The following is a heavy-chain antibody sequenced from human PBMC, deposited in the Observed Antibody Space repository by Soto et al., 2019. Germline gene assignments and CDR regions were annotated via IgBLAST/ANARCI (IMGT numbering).Heavy chain of an antibody. CDR1: GFTFSDYA. J-gene: IGHJ4*02. CDR2: VSHDGRNT. CDR3: AKGGRQWLVTSDFNY. D-gene: IGHD6-19*01. V-gene: IGHV3-30*18. Sequence: VQLVESGGGVVQPGRSLRLSCAASGFTFSDYAMHWVRQAPGKGLEWVAVVSHDGRNTHYADSVKVRFTISRDSSKNTVSLEMTGMRAEDTAVYYCAKGGRQWLVTSDFNYSGQGALVTVSS.